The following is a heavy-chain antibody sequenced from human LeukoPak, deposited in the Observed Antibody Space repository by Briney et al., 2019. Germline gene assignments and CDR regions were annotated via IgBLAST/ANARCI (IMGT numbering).Heavy chain of an antibody. J-gene: IGHJ4*02. CDR3: ARQTAMGRSGDY. CDR1: GYSFTSYW. CDR2: IDPSDSET. Sequence: GESLKISCKASGYSFTSYWIGWVRQMPGKGLEWMGIIDPSDSETRYTPSFQGQVTISVDKSLTTADLQWNSLKGSDTAMYYCARQTAMGRSGDYWGQGTLVTVSS. V-gene: IGHV5-51*01. D-gene: IGHD5-18*01.